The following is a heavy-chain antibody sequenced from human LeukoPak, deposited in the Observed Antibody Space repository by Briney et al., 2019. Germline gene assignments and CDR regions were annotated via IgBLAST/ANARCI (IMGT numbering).Heavy chain of an antibody. Sequence: GGSLRLSCAASGFTFSSFGIHWVRQAPGKGLEWVAFIRYDGSNKYYADSVKGRFTISRDNSKNTLYLQMNSLRAEDTAVYYCAIDPADYYETNSLDFWGQGTPVTVSS. CDR3: AIDPADYYETNSLDF. D-gene: IGHD3-22*01. V-gene: IGHV3-30*02. CDR1: GFTFSSFG. CDR2: IRYDGSNK. J-gene: IGHJ4*02.